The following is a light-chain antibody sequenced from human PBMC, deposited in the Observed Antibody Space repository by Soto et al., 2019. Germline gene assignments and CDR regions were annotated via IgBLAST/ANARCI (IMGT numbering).Light chain of an antibody. CDR1: NPNIGNNY. J-gene: IGLJ3*02. Sequence: QSVLTQPPSVSAAPGQTVTISCSGSNPNIGNNYVSWYRQAPGTAPQLLIYENSKRPSGVADRFSGSKSGTSATLAITGLQTGDEADYYCGTWDSSLIAGVFGGGTKLTVL. CDR2: ENS. V-gene: IGLV1-51*02. CDR3: GTWDSSLIAGV.